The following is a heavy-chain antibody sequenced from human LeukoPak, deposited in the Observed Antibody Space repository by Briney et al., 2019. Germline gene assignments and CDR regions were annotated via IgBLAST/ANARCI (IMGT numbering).Heavy chain of an antibody. J-gene: IGHJ4*02. CDR3: ARDQDYYDSSGYYYVVWD. CDR2: ISSSSSYI. D-gene: IGHD3-22*01. Sequence: GGSLRLSCAASGFTFSSYSMNWVRQAPGKGLEWVSSISSSSSYIYYADSVKGRFTISRDNAKNSLYLQMNSLRAEDTAVYYCARDQDYYDSSGYYYVVWDWGQGTLVTVSS. CDR1: GFTFSSYS. V-gene: IGHV3-21*01.